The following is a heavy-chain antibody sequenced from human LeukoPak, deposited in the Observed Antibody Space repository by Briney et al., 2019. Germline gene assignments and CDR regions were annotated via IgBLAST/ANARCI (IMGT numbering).Heavy chain of an antibody. J-gene: IGHJ4*02. CDR1: GFTFSSYS. V-gene: IGHV3-48*01. CDR2: ISSSSSTI. D-gene: IGHD3-22*01. CDR3: ARDLYRIVVVPHYFDY. Sequence: GGSLRLSCAASGFTFSSYSMNWVRQAPGKRLEWVSYISSSSSTIYYADSVKGRFTISRDNAKNSLYLQMNSLRAEDTAVYYCARDLYRIVVVPHYFDYWGQGTLVTVSS.